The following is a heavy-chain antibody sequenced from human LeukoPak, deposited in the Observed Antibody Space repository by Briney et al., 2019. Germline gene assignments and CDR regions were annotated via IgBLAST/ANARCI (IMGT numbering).Heavy chain of an antibody. CDR3: TYGDYPLTY. CDR1: GLPVTDNY. J-gene: IGHJ4*02. Sequence: GGSLRLSCAASGLPVTDNYWHWVRQPPGKRPEWLSIVYRAGDTTYADSVKGRFTVSRDISKSTLYLQMNRLRAEDTAVYFCTYGDYPLTYWGQGTLVTVSS. V-gene: IGHV3-66*01. CDR2: VYRAGDT. D-gene: IGHD4-17*01.